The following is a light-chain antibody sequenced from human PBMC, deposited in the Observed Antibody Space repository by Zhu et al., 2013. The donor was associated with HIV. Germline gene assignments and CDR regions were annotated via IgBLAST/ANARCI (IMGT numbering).Light chain of an antibody. Sequence: DIQMTQSPSSVSASVGDRVTITCRASQDVRSALGWYQQKPGRAPTLLIYTTSNLFLGVPSRFSASVSGTDFTLSISDLQPEDSATYYCQQAHNFPRTFGQGTKVEIK. V-gene: IGKV1-12*01. CDR2: TTS. CDR3: QQAHNFPRT. J-gene: IGKJ1*01. CDR1: QDVRSA.